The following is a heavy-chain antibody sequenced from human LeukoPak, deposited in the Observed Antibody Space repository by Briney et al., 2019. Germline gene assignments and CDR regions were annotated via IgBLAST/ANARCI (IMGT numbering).Heavy chain of an antibody. V-gene: IGHV3-23*01. J-gene: IGHJ4*02. Sequence: GGSLRLSCAASGFTVSSNYMSWVRQAPGKGLEWVSVISGSGGSTYYADSVKGRFTISRDNSKNTLYLQMNSLRAEDTAVYYCAKILRLGELSPFDYWGQGTLVTVSS. CDR1: GFTVSSNY. CDR3: AKILRLGELSPFDY. CDR2: ISGSGGST. D-gene: IGHD3-16*02.